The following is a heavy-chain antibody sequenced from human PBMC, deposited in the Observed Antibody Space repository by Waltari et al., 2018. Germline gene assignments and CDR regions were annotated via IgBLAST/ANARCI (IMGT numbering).Heavy chain of an antibody. Sequence: VQLVQSGAEVKKTGSAVKVSCKASGGTFSSNAISWVRQTPGQGLEWMGMIIPLVGTTNYAQKCQGRVTITADMSTSTAYMELSSLRSDDTAVYYCARALEMELPMSPPKSNWIDPWGQGTLVTVSS. CDR1: GGTFSSNA. CDR3: ARALEMELPMSPPKSNWIDP. J-gene: IGHJ5*02. V-gene: IGHV1-69*04. CDR2: IIPLVGTT. D-gene: IGHD1-7*01.